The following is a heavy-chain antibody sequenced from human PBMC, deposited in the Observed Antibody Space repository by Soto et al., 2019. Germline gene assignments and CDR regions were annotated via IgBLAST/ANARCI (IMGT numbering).Heavy chain of an antibody. CDR3: ARRPMGQQIVPDYCLNV. J-gene: IGHJ6*02. V-gene: IGHV1-2*02. D-gene: IGHD2-2*01. Sequence: GASVKVSCKASGYTFTGYYLHWVRQAPGQGPEWMGWINPKSGDTMYAQKFQGRVTMTTDTSISTAYMELSRLTSDDTAVYYCARRPMGQQIVPDYCLNVWGQGTTVTVSS. CDR1: GYTFTGYY. CDR2: INPKSGDT.